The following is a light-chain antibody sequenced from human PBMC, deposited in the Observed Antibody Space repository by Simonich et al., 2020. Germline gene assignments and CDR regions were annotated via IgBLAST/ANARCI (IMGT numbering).Light chain of an antibody. J-gene: IGLJ2*01. CDR1: SSDVGGYNN. CDR2: GVS. V-gene: IGLV2-14*01. Sequence: QSALTQPASVSGSPGQSITISCTGTSSDVGGYNNVSWYQQHPGKAPKLIIYGVSKRPSGVSNRFSGSKSGNTASQTISGLQAEDEADYYCSSYTSSSTLVFGGGTKLTVL. CDR3: SSYTSSSTLV.